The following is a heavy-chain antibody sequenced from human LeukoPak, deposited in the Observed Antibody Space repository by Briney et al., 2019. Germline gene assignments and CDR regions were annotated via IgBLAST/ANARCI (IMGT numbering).Heavy chain of an antibody. V-gene: IGHV1-18*04. CDR1: GYTFTGYY. Sequence: GASVKVSCKASGYTFTGYYMHWVRQAPGQGLEWMGWISAYNGNTNYAQKLQGRVTMTTDTSTSTAYMELRSLRSDDTAVYYCARGSPVDTAMVEIYWGQGTLVTVSS. D-gene: IGHD5-18*01. J-gene: IGHJ4*02. CDR2: ISAYNGNT. CDR3: ARGSPVDTAMVEIY.